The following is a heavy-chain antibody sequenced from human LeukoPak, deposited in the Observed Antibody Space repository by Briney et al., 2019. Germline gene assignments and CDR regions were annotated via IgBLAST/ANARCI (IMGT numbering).Heavy chain of an antibody. V-gene: IGHV3-23*01. D-gene: IGHD3-10*01. CDR3: AKDWVREVMRWFDP. Sequence: GGSLRLSCAASGFTFSSYAMSWVRQAPGKGLEWVSTITGSGGSPYYADSVKGRFSISRDNSKNTLYLQMNSLRAEDTAVYYCAKDWVREVMRWFDPWGQGTLVTVSS. CDR2: ITGSGGSP. J-gene: IGHJ5*02. CDR1: GFTFSSYA.